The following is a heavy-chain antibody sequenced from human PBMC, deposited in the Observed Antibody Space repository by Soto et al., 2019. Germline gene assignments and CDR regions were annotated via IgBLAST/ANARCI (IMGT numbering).Heavy chain of an antibody. D-gene: IGHD6-6*01. V-gene: IGHV4-31*11. CDR1: GGSIIGASYS. CDR2: IYSSGST. J-gene: IGHJ5*02. CDR3: AREDAARIERWFDA. Sequence: PSETLSLTCAVSGGSIIGASYSWNWIRQSPGRGLEWIGHIYSSGSTYYNPSLKSRVSISVDTSNNQFSLKLTSVTAADTAVYFCAREDAARIERWFDAWGQGILVTVSS.